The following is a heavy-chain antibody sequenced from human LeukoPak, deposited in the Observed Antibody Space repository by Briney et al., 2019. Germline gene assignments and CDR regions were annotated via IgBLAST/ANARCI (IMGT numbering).Heavy chain of an antibody. V-gene: IGHV3-30*18. CDR3: AKDLWFGEFDGMDV. CDR2: ISYDGSNK. Sequence: GGSLRLSCAASGFTFSSYGMHWVRQAPGKGLGWVAVISYDGSNKYCADSVKGRLTISRDNSKNTLYLQMNSLRAEDTAVYYCAKDLWFGEFDGMDVWGQGTTVTVSS. D-gene: IGHD3-10*01. CDR1: GFTFSSYG. J-gene: IGHJ6*02.